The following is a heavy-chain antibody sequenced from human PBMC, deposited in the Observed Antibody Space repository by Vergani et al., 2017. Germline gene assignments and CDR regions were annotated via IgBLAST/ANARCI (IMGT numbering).Heavy chain of an antibody. Sequence: QVQLVQSGAEVQKPGASVKVSCKASGYTFTSYAMHWVRQAPGQRLEWMGWINAGNGNTKYSQKFQGRVTITRDTSASTAYMELSSLRSEDTAVYYCARGKSHRGSAPLEAFDIWGQGTMVTVSS. J-gene: IGHJ3*02. CDR3: ARGKSHRGSAPLEAFDI. CDR1: GYTFTSYA. CDR2: INAGNGNT. V-gene: IGHV1-3*01. D-gene: IGHD6-25*01.